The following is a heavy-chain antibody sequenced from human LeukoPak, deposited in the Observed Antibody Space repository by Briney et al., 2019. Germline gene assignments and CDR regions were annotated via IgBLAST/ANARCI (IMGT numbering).Heavy chain of an antibody. CDR2: FDPEDGET. CDR3: ATDPSRYNWKLI. V-gene: IGHV1-24*01. CDR1: GYTLTELS. J-gene: IGHJ4*02. Sequence: GASVTVSCKVSGYTLTELSMHWVRQAPGKGLEWMGGFDPEDGETIYAQKFQGRVTMTEDASTDTAYMELSSLRSEDTAVYYCATDPSRYNWKLIWGQGTLVTVSS. D-gene: IGHD1-1*01.